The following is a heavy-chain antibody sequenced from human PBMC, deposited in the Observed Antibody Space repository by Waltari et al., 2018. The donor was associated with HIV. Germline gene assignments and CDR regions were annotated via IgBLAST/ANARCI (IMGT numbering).Heavy chain of an antibody. CDR1: GYTFTSSG. V-gene: IGHV1-18*01. Sequence: QVLLVQSGPEVKKPGAAVKDSCKASGYTFTSSGITWVRQAPGQGLEWMGWISPNNGHTNFAQKFQGRVTMTTDTSTSTAYMELRSLRSDDSALYYCARGATILSYWGQGTLVTVSS. J-gene: IGHJ4*02. D-gene: IGHD2-2*02. CDR3: ARGATILSY. CDR2: ISPNNGHT.